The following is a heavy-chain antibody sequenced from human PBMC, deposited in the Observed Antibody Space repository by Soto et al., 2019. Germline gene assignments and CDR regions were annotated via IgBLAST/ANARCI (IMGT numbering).Heavy chain of an antibody. CDR2: IIPIFGTA. J-gene: IGHJ6*02. D-gene: IGHD2-15*01. V-gene: IGHV1-69*12. CDR1: GGTFSSYA. Sequence: QVQLVQSGAEVKKPGSSVKVSCKASGGTFSSYAISWVRQAPGQGLEWMGGIIPIFGTADYAQKFQGRVTITADESTSTDYMELSSLRSEATAVYYCASVETQRYYYGMDVWGQVTTVTVSS. CDR3: ASVETQRYYYGMDV.